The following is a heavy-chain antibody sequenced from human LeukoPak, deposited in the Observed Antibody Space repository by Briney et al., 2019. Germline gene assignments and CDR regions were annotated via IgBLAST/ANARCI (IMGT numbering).Heavy chain of an antibody. CDR3: ARDRGVYCSSGTCEAPY. D-gene: IGHD2-15*01. J-gene: IGHJ4*02. Sequence: GGSLRLSCAASGFTFSYYWVTWVRQAPGKGLEWVAHIKQDGSEKYYVDSVKGRFTISRDNAKNSLYLQMNSLRAEDTAVYYCARDRGVYCSSGTCEAPYWGQGTLVTVSS. V-gene: IGHV3-7*05. CDR1: GFTFSYYW. CDR2: IKQDGSEK.